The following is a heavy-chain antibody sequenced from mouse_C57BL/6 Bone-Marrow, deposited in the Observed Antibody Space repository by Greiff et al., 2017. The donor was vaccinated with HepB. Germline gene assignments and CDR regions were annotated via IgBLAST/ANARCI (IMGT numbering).Heavy chain of an antibody. D-gene: IGHD3-2*02. J-gene: IGHJ3*01. CDR2: IYWDDDK. Sequence: QVTLKESGPGILQSSQTLSLTCSFSGFSLSTSGMGVSWIRQPSGKGLEWLAHIYWDDDKRYNPSLESRLTISKDTSRNQVFLKITSVDTADTATYYCARRAEAGWFAYWGQGTLVTVSA. V-gene: IGHV8-12*01. CDR1: GFSLSTSGMG. CDR3: ARRAEAGWFAY.